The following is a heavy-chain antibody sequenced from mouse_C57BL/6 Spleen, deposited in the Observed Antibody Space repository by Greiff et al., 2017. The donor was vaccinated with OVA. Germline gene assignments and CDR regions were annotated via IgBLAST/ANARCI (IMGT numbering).Heavy chain of an antibody. CDR3: ARENDYDEGTWFAY. CDR2: INPSNGGT. V-gene: IGHV1-53*01. D-gene: IGHD2-4*01. Sequence: QVQLQQPGTELVKPGASVKLSCKASGYTFTSYWMHWVKQRPGQGLEWIGNINPSNGGTNYNEKFKGKATLTVDKSSSTAYMQRSSLTSEDSAVYYCARENDYDEGTWFAYWGQGTLVTVSA. CDR1: GYTFTSYW. J-gene: IGHJ3*01.